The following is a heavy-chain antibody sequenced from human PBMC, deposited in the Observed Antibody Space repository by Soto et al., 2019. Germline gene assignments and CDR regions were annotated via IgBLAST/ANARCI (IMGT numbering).Heavy chain of an antibody. D-gene: IGHD5-18*01. V-gene: IGHV1-69*02. CDR1: GGTFRNYP. Sequence: GASVKVSCKASGGTFRNYPINWVRQAPGQGLEWMGSIFPLTDIPDYAQNFQARLTISADKSTSTAYMELSSLTSDDTARYFCARGGYSYGLAFDICRQGTMLT. J-gene: IGHJ3*02. CDR2: IFPLTDIP. CDR3: ARGGYSYGLAFDI.